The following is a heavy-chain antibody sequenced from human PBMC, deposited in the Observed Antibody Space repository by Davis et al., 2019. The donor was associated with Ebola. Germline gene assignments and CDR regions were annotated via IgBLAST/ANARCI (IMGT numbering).Heavy chain of an antibody. J-gene: IGHJ4*02. V-gene: IGHV1-2*06. D-gene: IGHD4-11*01. Sequence: ASVPVSCKASRYTFSNYGIAWVRQAPGQGLEWLGRVILKSGATNYAQKFQGRVTMTRDTSISTVYMELSSLRYDDTADYYCARGHNYAHEYWGQGTLVTVSS. CDR3: ARGHNYAHEY. CDR1: RYTFSNYG. CDR2: VILKSGAT.